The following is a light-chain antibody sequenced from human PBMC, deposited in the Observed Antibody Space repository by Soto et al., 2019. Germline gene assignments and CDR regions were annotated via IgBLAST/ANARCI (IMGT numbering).Light chain of an antibody. CDR3: SSYATSSPYV. CDR1: SNDVGGYNY. Sequence: QLVLTQPASVSGSPGQSITISCTGTSNDVGGYNYVSWYQQHPGKAPKLVIYEVSHRPSGISDRFSGSKSGNTASLTISGLQVEDEADYYCSSYATSSPYVFGPGTKLTVL. J-gene: IGLJ1*01. CDR2: EVS. V-gene: IGLV2-14*01.